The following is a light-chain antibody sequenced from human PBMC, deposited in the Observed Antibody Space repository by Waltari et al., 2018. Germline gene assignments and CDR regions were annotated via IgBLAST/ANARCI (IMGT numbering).Light chain of an antibody. V-gene: IGKV1-17*03. J-gene: IGKJ1*01. CDR1: EDIGKY. CDR3: LQHNTYPCT. CDR2: GAS. Sequence: DIQMTQSPSAMSASVGDRVTITCRASEDIGKYLAWFQQKPGTVPKRLIYGASTLQSGVPSRFTGSRSGTEFNLTISSLQPEDFATYYCLQHNTYPCTFGQGTKVELK.